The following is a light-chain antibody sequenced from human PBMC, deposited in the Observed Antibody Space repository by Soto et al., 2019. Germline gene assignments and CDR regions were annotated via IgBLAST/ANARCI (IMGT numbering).Light chain of an antibody. CDR3: QKNNSVPLT. Sequence: DIQMTQSPSSLSASVGDRVTITCRASQDISNYLAWYQQKPGKDPKLLIYVASTLHSGVPSRFSGSGSGRDFTLTISSLQPEDVATYYCQKNNSVPLTFGRGTKVDI. CDR2: VAS. CDR1: QDISNY. J-gene: IGKJ4*01. V-gene: IGKV1-27*01.